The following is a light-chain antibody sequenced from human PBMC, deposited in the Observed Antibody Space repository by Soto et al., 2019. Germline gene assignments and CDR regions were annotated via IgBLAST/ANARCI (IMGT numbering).Light chain of an antibody. V-gene: IGKV1-5*03. Sequence: IQMTQSPFSVSASVGDRVTITCRASQSITTWLAWYQQKPGKAPKLLIYKASTLESGVPSRFSGSGSGTEFTLTISSLQPDDFATYYCQQYNSYSRTFGQGTKVDIK. CDR1: QSITTW. J-gene: IGKJ1*01. CDR2: KAS. CDR3: QQYNSYSRT.